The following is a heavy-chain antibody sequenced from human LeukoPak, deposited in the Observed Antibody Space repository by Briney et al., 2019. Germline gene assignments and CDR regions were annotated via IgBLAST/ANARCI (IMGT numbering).Heavy chain of an antibody. Sequence: GGSLRLSCAAYGFTFSSYGMHWVRQAPGKGLEWVAVISYDGSNKYYADSVKGRFTISRDNSKNTLYLQMNSLRAEDTAVYYCAKGNEDYGDYGIQHWGQGTLVTVSS. V-gene: IGHV3-30*18. CDR1: GFTFSSYG. CDR2: ISYDGSNK. D-gene: IGHD4-17*01. CDR3: AKGNEDYGDYGIQH. J-gene: IGHJ1*01.